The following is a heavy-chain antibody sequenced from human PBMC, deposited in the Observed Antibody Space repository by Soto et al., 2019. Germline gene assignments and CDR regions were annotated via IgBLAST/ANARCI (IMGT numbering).Heavy chain of an antibody. Sequence: VGSLRVSCAASGFTFSTYSMNWVRQAPGKGLEWVSSISGSGNYTHYADFLRGRFTISRDNAKTSLYLQMNSLRAEDTAVYYCAREGINNYNEYYFDSWGQGNVVTV. V-gene: IGHV3-21*01. CDR2: ISGSGNYT. CDR1: GFTFSTYS. D-gene: IGHD4-4*01. CDR3: AREGINNYNEYYFDS. J-gene: IGHJ4*02.